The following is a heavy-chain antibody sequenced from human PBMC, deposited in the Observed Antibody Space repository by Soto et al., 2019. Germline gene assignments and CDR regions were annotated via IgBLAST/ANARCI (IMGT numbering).Heavy chain of an antibody. V-gene: IGHV4-39*01. CDR1: GGAISSSSYY. CDR3: ARHTDSGSYYPHFYYYYGMDV. CDR2: IYYSGST. D-gene: IGHD1-26*01. J-gene: IGHJ6*02. Sequence: SETLSLTFNVSGGAISSSSYYRNWIRQPPGKGLEWIGSIYYSGSTYYNPSLKSRVTISVDTSKNQFSLKLSSVTAADTAVYYCARHTDSGSYYPHFYYYYGMDVWGQGTTVS.